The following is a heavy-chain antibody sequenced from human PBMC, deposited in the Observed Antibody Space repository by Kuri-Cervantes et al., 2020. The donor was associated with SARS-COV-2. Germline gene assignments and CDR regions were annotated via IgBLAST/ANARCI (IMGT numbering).Heavy chain of an antibody. V-gene: IGHV4-39*07. D-gene: IGHD2-2*01. CDR3: ARGLYIVVVPAAMWERGEYYYGMDV. J-gene: IGHJ6*02. CDR2: INHSGST. CDR1: GGSISSSSYY. Sequence: GSLRLSCTVSGGSISSSSYYWSWIRQPPGKGLEWIGEINHSGSTNYNPSLKSRVTISVDTSKNQFSLKLSSVTAADTAVYYCARGLYIVVVPAAMWERGEYYYGMDVWGQGTTVTVSS.